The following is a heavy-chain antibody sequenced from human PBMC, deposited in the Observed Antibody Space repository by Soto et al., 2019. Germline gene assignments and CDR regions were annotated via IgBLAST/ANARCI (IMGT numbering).Heavy chain of an antibody. CDR3: AKAGARDGYNPPIPFFDY. CDR2: ISGSGGST. V-gene: IGHV3-23*01. Sequence: PGGSLRLSCAPSGFTFSSYAMSWVRQAPGKGLEWVSAISGSGGSTYYADSVKGRFTISRDNSKNTLYLQMNSLRAEDTAVYYCAKAGARDGYNPPIPFFDYWGQGTLVTVSS. D-gene: IGHD5-12*01. CDR1: GFTFSSYA. J-gene: IGHJ4*02.